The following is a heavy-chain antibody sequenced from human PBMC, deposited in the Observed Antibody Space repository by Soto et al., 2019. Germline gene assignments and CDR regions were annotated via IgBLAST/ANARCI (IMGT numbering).Heavy chain of an antibody. V-gene: IGHV4-4*07. D-gene: IGHD3-3*01. J-gene: IGHJ4*02. CDR2: IDNSGST. CDR3: ARGGQDFWSGPFDY. CDR1: GGSIRNYF. Sequence: TLSLTCTVSGGSIRNYFCNWIRQPAGKGLEWIGRIDNSGSTNYNPSLKSRITMSADTSRNQFSLKLNSVTAADTAVYYCARGGQDFWSGPFDYWGQGALVTVSS.